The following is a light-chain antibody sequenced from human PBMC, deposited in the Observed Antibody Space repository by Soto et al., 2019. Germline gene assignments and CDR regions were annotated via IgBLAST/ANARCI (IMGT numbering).Light chain of an antibody. V-gene: IGKV3-15*01. J-gene: IGKJ4*01. CDR3: QQYNNWPLT. CDR2: GAS. CDR1: QNVRSD. Sequence: EVVMTQSPATLSVSPGERATLSCRASQNVRSDLAWYLHKPGRAPRLLIYGASSRATGIPARFSGSGSGTEFSLPNSSLRSEDFAVYYCQQYNNWPLTFGGGTKVEIK.